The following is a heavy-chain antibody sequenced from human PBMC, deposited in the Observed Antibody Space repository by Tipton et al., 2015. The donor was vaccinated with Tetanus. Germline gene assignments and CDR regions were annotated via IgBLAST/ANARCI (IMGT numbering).Heavy chain of an antibody. D-gene: IGHD3-10*01. CDR1: DGSFSAYY. V-gene: IGHV4-59*01. J-gene: IGHJ5*02. CDR3: AGGLVRWYEP. Sequence: GLVKPSETLSLTCDVYDGSFSAYYWTWIRQPPGKGLEWIGYVFHSGSTKYNPSLKSRVTISMDTSKNQVSLRLTSVTAGDTAVYSCAGGLVRWYEPWGRGTLVGDSS. CDR2: VFHSGST.